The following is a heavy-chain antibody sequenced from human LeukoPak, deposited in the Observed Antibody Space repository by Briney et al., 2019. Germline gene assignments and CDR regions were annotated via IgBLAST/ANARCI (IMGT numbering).Heavy chain of an antibody. CDR3: ARVASFYYYYMDV. D-gene: IGHD2-15*01. V-gene: IGHV4-59*01. Sequence: SETLSLTCTVSGGSISGYYWSWIRQPPGKGLEWIGYIYYSGSTNYNPSLKSRVIISVDTSKNQFSLKLSSVTAADTAVYYCARVASFYYYYMDVWAKGTTVTVSS. CDR2: IYYSGST. CDR1: GGSISGYY. J-gene: IGHJ6*03.